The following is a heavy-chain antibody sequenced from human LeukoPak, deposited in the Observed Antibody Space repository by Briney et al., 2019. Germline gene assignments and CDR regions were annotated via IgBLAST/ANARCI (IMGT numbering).Heavy chain of an antibody. CDR1: GGTFRRFT. CDR3: AFSNSSGFYYYGMDV. J-gene: IGHJ6*02. D-gene: IGHD3-22*01. CDR2: IIPIFGTA. Sequence: SVKVSCKASGGTFRRFTISWVRQAPGQGFEWMGGIIPIFGTANYAQKFQGRVTITADESTSTAYMELSSLRSEDTAVYYCAFSNSSGFYYYGMDVWGQGTTVTVSS. V-gene: IGHV1-69*13.